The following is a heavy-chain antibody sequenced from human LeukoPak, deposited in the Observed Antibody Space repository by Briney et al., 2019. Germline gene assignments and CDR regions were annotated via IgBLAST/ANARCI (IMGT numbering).Heavy chain of an antibody. CDR2: IFYSGSA. CDR3: ARDRSVSARLFGY. V-gene: IGHV4-59*01. D-gene: IGHD6-6*01. J-gene: IGHJ4*02. Sequence: SDTLSLTCTVSGDSISGYYWHWIRQPPGKGLGWIAYIFYSGSANYNPSLKSRVTISVDTSKNQFSLKLSSVTAADTAVYYCARDRSVSARLFGYWGQGTLVTVSP. CDR1: GDSISGYY.